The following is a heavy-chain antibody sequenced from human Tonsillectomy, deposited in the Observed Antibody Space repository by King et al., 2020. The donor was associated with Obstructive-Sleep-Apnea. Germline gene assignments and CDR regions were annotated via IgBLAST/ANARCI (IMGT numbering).Heavy chain of an antibody. CDR3: ARGSGAAAVNWLDP. CDR1: GGSFSDYY. J-gene: IGHJ5*02. D-gene: IGHD6-13*01. V-gene: IGHV4-34*01. CDR2: INHSGNT. Sequence: VQLQQWGAGLLKPSETLSLTCAVYGGSFSDYYWSWIRQPPGKGLEWIGKINHSGNTNYNPALKSRVTISAYTSNHQFSLKLSSVTAADTAVYYCARGSGAAAVNWLDPWGQGTLVTVSS.